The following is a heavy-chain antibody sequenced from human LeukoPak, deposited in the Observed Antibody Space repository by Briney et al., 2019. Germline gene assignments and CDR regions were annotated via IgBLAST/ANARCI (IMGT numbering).Heavy chain of an antibody. D-gene: IGHD3-16*01. J-gene: IGHJ2*01. Sequence: PSETLSLTCTVSGGSISSYYWSWIRQPPGKGLEWIGYIYYSGSTNYNPSLKSRVPISVDTSKNQFSLKLSSVTAADTAVYYCARDYGRPWGDNWYFDLWGRGTLVTVSS. V-gene: IGHV4-59*01. CDR1: GGSISSYY. CDR2: IYYSGST. CDR3: ARDYGRPWGDNWYFDL.